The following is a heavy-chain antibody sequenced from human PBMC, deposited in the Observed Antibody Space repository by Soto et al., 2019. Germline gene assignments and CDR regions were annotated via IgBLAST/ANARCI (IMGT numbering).Heavy chain of an antibody. CDR1: GYSFTNFY. J-gene: IGHJ6*02. D-gene: IGHD2-15*01. CDR3: ARGAVVVPNGLIAGMDV. V-gene: IGHV1-46*01. CDR2: IDPSSGTT. Sequence: ASVKVSCKPSGYSFTNFYVHWVRQAPGQGLEWMGIIDPSSGTTSYTQKFQGRVTMTRDTSMSTAYMELSSLRSEDTAVYYCARGAVVVPNGLIAGMDVWGLGTTVTVS.